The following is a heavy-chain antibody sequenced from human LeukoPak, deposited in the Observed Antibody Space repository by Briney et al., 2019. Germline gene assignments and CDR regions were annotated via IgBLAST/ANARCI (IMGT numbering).Heavy chain of an antibody. J-gene: IGHJ4*02. CDR1: GFTFSGSA. D-gene: IGHD6-6*01. V-gene: IGHV3-73*01. Sequence: GGSLRLSCAASGFTFSGSAMHWVRQASGKGLEWVGRIRSKANSYATAYAASVKGRFTISRDDSKNTAYLQMNSLKTEDTAVYYCTRHEEGEYSSSSSWGWGQGTLVTVSS. CDR2: IRSKANSYAT. CDR3: TRHEEGEYSSSSSWG.